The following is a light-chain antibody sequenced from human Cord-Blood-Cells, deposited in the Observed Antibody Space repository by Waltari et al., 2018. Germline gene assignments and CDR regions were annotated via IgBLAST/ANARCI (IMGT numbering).Light chain of an antibody. CDR3: MIWHSSAYV. CDR2: YKSDSDK. J-gene: IGLJ1*01. CDR1: SGINVGTYR. Sequence: QAVLTQPSSLSASPGASASLTCTLRSGINVGTYRIYWYQQKPGSPPQYLLRYKSDSDKQQGSGVPSRFSGSKDASANAGILLISGLQSEDEAGYYCMIWHSSAYVFGTGTKVTVL. V-gene: IGLV5-45*02.